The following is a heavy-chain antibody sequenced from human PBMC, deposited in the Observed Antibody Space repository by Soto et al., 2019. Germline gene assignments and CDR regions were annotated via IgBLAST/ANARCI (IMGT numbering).Heavy chain of an antibody. Sequence: AASVKVSCKASGGTFSSYAISWVRQAPGQGLEWMGGIIPIFGTANYAQKFQGRVTITADESTSTAYMELSSLRSEDTAVYYCARDPIGWGSGWQRGWFDPWGQGTLVTVSS. V-gene: IGHV1-69*13. CDR1: GGTFSSYA. J-gene: IGHJ5*02. D-gene: IGHD6-19*01. CDR3: ARDPIGWGSGWQRGWFDP. CDR2: IIPIFGTA.